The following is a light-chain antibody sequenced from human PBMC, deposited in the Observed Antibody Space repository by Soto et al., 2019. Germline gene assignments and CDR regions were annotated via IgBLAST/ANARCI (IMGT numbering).Light chain of an antibody. CDR3: ATWDDSLNGRV. CDR1: SSNIRSNT. V-gene: IGLV1-44*01. CDR2: GNN. J-gene: IGLJ3*02. Sequence: QSILTQPPSASGTPGQRVTISCSGSSSNIRSNTVNWYQQLPGTAPKLLIYGNNQRPSGVPDRFSAAESGTSASLAISVLQSDDEADYYCATWDDSLNGRVFGGGTKVTVL.